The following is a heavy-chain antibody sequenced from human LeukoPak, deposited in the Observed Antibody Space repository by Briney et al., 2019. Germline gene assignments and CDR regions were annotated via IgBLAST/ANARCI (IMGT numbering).Heavy chain of an antibody. J-gene: IGHJ4*02. CDR1: GFTFSSYA. CDR2: ISSDGTHK. CDR3: AKDQAAFGDYDFDY. V-gene: IGHV3-30*04. Sequence: PGGSLRLSCAASGFTFSSYAMHWVRQAPGKGLDWVAVISSDGTHKHYADSVKGRFPISRDNSKNTLSLQMNSLRPEDTAVYFCAKDQAAFGDYDFDYWGQGTLVTVSP. D-gene: IGHD4-17*01.